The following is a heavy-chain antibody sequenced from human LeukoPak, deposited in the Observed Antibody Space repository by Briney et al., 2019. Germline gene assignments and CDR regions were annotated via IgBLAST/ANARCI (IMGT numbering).Heavy chain of an antibody. CDR3: AGGGSYYYGSGSYPFDY. J-gene: IGHJ4*02. Sequence: GGSLRLSCAASGFTFSSYGMHWVRQAPGKGLEWVAVISYDGSSKYYADSVKGRFTISRDNSKNTLYLQMNSLRAEDTAVYYCAGGGSYYYGSGSYPFDYWGQGTLVTVSS. CDR1: GFTFSSYG. D-gene: IGHD3-10*01. CDR2: ISYDGSSK. V-gene: IGHV3-30*03.